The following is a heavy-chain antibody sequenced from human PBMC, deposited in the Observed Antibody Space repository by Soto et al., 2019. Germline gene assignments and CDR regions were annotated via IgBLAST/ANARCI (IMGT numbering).Heavy chain of an antibody. Sequence: QLQLQESGPGLVKPSETLSLTCTVYGGSIRDDRYYWGWIRKPPGKGLEWIGCIYSRGTSSYNPSLKSRVTMSVDTSKKQLSLRLSSVTAADTAVYYCARLHCDSPNCVPLDPWGQGTLVIVSS. V-gene: IGHV4-39*01. D-gene: IGHD2-2*01. CDR3: ARLHCDSPNCVPLDP. CDR1: GGSIRDDRYY. J-gene: IGHJ5*02. CDR2: IYSRGTS.